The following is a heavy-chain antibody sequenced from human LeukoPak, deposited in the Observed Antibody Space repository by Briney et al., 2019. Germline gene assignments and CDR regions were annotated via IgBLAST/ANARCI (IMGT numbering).Heavy chain of an antibody. CDR2: ISGDVGST. CDR1: GFTFDDYA. D-gene: IGHD2-21*02. V-gene: IGHV3-43*02. J-gene: IGHJ6*02. Sequence: GGSLRLSCAASGFTFDDYAMHWVRQAPGKGLEWVSLISGDVGSTYYADSVKGRFTISRDNSKNSLYLQMNSLRTEDTALYYCAKDGPTYCGGDCYPTKYYYYYYGMDVWGQGTTVTVSS. CDR3: AKDGPTYCGGDCYPTKYYYYYYGMDV.